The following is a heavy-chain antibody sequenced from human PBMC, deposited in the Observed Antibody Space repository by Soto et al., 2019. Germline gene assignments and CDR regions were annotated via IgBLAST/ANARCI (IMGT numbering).Heavy chain of an antibody. J-gene: IGHJ6*02. CDR1: GGTFSSYA. CDR3: ARGMITFGGVIFIPETYYYYGMDV. D-gene: IGHD3-16*02. Sequence: SVKVSCKASGGTFSSYAISWVRQAPGQGLEWMGGIIPIFGTANYAQKFQGRVTITADESTSTAYMELSSLRSEDTAVYYCARGMITFGGVIFIPETYYYYGMDVWGQGTTVTVS. V-gene: IGHV1-69*13. CDR2: IIPIFGTA.